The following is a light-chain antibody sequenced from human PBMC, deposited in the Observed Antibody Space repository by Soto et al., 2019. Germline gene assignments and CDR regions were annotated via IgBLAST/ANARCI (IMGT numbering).Light chain of an antibody. CDR3: QQYESSPWT. Sequence: EIVLTQSPGTLSLSPEERATLSCRATQSVSSGYLAWSQQKPGQAPRLLIYGASRRATGLPDRFSGSGSGTDFTLTISRLEPEDFAVYYCQQYESSPWTFGQGTKVEVK. J-gene: IGKJ1*01. CDR2: GAS. CDR1: QSVSSGY. V-gene: IGKV3-20*01.